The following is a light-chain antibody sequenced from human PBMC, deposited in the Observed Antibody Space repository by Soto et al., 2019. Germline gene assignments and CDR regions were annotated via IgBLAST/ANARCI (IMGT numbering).Light chain of an antibody. CDR2: ATS. J-gene: IGKJ4*01. CDR3: QQANSFPHT. V-gene: IGKV1-12*01. Sequence: DIQMTQSPSSMSASVGDRVIITCRASQDLSRWLAWYQQKPGKAPQLLIYATSTLQSGVPSRFSGSGSGTDFTLTISSLQPEDFATYYCQQANSFPHTLGGGTRVEIK. CDR1: QDLSRW.